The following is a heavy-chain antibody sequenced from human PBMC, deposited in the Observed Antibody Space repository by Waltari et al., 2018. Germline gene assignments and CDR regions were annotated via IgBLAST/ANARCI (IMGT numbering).Heavy chain of an antibody. CDR1: GFTLTNFA. V-gene: IGHV3-23*01. J-gene: IGHJ4*02. CDR2: ISAGGSDT. D-gene: IGHD3-16*01. Sequence: EVQLSDSGGGLVQPGGSVRLTCAASGFTLTNFAMKGLRQAPGKGLEWVSTISAGGSDTYYADSVKGRFTISRDNSKNTLYLQMNSLRAEDTALYYCAKRLRGVTSSPSDHWGQGTLVTVSS. CDR3: AKRLRGVTSSPSDH.